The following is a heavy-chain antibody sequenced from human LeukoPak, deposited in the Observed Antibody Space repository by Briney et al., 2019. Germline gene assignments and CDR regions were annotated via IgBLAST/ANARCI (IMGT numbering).Heavy chain of an antibody. V-gene: IGHV3-7*01. CDR3: ARSYDFWSGYYSSYYFDY. J-gene: IGHJ4*02. CDR1: GFTFSSYW. D-gene: IGHD3-3*01. Sequence: GGSLRLSCAASGFTFSSYWMSWVRQAPGKGLEWVANIKQDGSEKYYVDAVKGRFTISRDNAKNSLYLQMNSLRAEETAVYYCARSYDFWSGYYSSYYFDYWGQGTLVTVSS. CDR2: IKQDGSEK.